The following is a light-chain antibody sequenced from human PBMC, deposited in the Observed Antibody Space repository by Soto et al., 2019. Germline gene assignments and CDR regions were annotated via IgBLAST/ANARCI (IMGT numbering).Light chain of an antibody. J-gene: IGKJ4*01. CDR3: QQYNNWPGT. CDR1: QSVSSN. Sequence: EIVMTQSPATLSVSPGERATLSCRASQSVSSNLAWYQQKPGQAPRLLIYGASTRATGIPVRFSGSGSGTEFTLTISSLQSEDFAVYYCQQYNNWPGTFGGGTKVDIK. CDR2: GAS. V-gene: IGKV3-15*01.